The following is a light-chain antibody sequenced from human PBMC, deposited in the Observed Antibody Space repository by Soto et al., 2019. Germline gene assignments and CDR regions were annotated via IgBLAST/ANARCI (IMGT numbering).Light chain of an antibody. CDR1: SSDVGGYNY. CDR2: EVN. J-gene: IGLJ1*01. Sequence: QSALTQPPSASGSPGQSVTISCTGTSSDVGGYNYVSWYQKHPGKAPKIMNYEVNKRPSGGPDRFSGSKSGNTASLTVSGLQAEDEADYYCSSYAGSNNFVFGTGTKVTVL. CDR3: SSYAGSNNFV. V-gene: IGLV2-8*01.